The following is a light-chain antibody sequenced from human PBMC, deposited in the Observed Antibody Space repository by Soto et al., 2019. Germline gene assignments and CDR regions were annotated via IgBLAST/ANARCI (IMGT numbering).Light chain of an antibody. CDR2: GAS. CDR3: QQYNNWWT. J-gene: IGKJ1*01. Sequence: DILVTQSPATLSVSPGERATLSCRASQSVSSNLAWYQQKPGQAPRLLIYGASTRATGIPARFSGSGSGTEFTLTISSLQSEDFAVYYCQQYNNWWTFGQGTKVDIK. CDR1: QSVSSN. V-gene: IGKV3-15*01.